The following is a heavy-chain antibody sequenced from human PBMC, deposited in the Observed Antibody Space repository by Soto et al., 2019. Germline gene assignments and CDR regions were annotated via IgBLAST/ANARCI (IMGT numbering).Heavy chain of an antibody. D-gene: IGHD6-13*01. V-gene: IGHV3-64*01. J-gene: IGHJ6*03. Sequence: EAQLVESGGGLVQPGGSLGLSCAASGFTFSNYKMNWVRQAPGKGLEYVSGISNNGAHTDYAKSVKGRFTISRDNSENTLYLQMGSLRAEDMALYYCARRGYGSRWPNVYMDVWGKGTTVTVSS. CDR1: GFTFSNYK. CDR2: ISNNGAHT. CDR3: ARRGYGSRWPNVYMDV.